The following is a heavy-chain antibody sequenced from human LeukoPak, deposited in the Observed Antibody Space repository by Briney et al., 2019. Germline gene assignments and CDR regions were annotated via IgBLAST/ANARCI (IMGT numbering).Heavy chain of an antibody. V-gene: IGHV4-61*02. CDR1: SGSISSGSYY. Sequence: SETLSLTCTVSSGSISSGSYYWSWIRQPAGKGLEWIGRIYTSGSTNYNPSLKSRVTISVDTSKNQFSLNLSSVTAADTAVYYCARAKGYYDSSGYLLYAFDIWGQGTMVTISS. CDR2: IYTSGST. J-gene: IGHJ3*02. CDR3: ARAKGYYDSSGYLLYAFDI. D-gene: IGHD3-22*01.